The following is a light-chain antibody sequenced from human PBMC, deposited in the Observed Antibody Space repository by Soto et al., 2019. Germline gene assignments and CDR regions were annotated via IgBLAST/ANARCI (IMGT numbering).Light chain of an antibody. CDR1: QSVSSSY. CDR3: QQYGSSLIT. Sequence: EIVLTQSPGTLSLSPGERATLSCRASQSVSSSYLAWYQQKPGQAPRLLIYGASSRATGIPDRFSGSGSATDFTLTISRLEPEDFEVYYCQQYGSSLITFGQGTRLEIK. J-gene: IGKJ5*01. CDR2: GAS. V-gene: IGKV3-20*01.